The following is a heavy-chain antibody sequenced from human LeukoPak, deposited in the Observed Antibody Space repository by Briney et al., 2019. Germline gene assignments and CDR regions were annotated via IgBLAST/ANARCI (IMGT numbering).Heavy chain of an antibody. Sequence: GASVKVSCKASGGTFNNYDISWVRQAPGQGLEWMGGIIPIFGTANYAQKFQGRVTITADTPTSTAYMELSSLRSEDTAVYYCARGVVVAATEGFDYWGQGTLVTVSS. D-gene: IGHD2-15*01. CDR1: GGTFNNYD. J-gene: IGHJ4*02. CDR2: IIPIFGTA. CDR3: ARGVVVAATEGFDY. V-gene: IGHV1-69*06.